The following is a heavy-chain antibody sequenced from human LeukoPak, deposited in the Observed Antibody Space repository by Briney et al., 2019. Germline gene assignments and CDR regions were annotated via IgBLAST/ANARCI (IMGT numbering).Heavy chain of an antibody. J-gene: IGHJ4*02. CDR2: INHSGST. CDR1: GGSFSGYY. D-gene: IGHD3-22*01. CDR3: ARGRRSYYDSSGVLRY. Sequence: PSETLSLTCAVYGGSFSGYYWSWIRQPPGKGLEWIGEINHSGSTNYNPSLKSRVTISVDTSKNQFSLKLSSVTAADTAVYYCARGRRSYYDSSGVLRYWGQGTLVTVSS. V-gene: IGHV4-34*01.